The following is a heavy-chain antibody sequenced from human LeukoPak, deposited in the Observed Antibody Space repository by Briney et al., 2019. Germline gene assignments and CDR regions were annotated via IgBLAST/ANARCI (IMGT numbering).Heavy chain of an antibody. Sequence: GGSLRLSCAASGFTFSSYALHWVRQAPGKGLEWVAVISYDGSDTYYADSVKGRFTISRDNSKNTLYLQMNSLRAEDTAVYYCAKKYGSGSYYRGWFDPWGQGTLVTVSS. CDR2: ISYDGSDT. CDR1: GFTFSSYA. J-gene: IGHJ5*02. V-gene: IGHV3-30*04. CDR3: AKKYGSGSYYRGWFDP. D-gene: IGHD3-10*01.